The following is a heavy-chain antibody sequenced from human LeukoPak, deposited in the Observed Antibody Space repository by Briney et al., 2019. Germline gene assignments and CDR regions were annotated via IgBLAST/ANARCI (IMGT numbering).Heavy chain of an antibody. CDR3: ARSSSIAMAGH. CDR2: IRPNSGGT. Sequence: ASVTVSCKASGYTFTGYHMHWVRQAPGQGLEWMGWIRPNSGGTKYAQKFQGRVTMTGDTSISTAYMELSRLRSDDTAVYYCARSSSIAMAGHWGQGTLVIVSS. V-gene: IGHV1-2*02. J-gene: IGHJ4*02. D-gene: IGHD6-19*01. CDR1: GYTFTGYH.